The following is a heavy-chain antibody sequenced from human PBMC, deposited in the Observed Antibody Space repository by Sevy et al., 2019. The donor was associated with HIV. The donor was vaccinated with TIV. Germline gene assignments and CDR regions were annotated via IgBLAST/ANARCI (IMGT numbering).Heavy chain of an antibody. D-gene: IGHD6-19*01. CDR3: VGLFLSYRSGWSYFDY. Sequence: GGSLRLSCAISGFTVNDKYIIWVRQAPGKGLEWVSVIFSSGSTYYADSAKGRFTISKDNSKNTLDLQMNSVRAEDTAVHDCVGLFLSYRSGWSYFDYWGQGTLVTVSS. J-gene: IGHJ4*02. V-gene: IGHV3-66*02. CDR2: IFSSGST. CDR1: GFTVNDKY.